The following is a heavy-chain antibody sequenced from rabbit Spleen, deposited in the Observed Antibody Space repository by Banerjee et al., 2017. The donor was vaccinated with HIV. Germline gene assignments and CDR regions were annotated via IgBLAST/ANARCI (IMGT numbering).Heavy chain of an antibody. CDR1: GFDFSSNA. Sequence: QSLEESGGGLVQPEGSLTLTCKASGFDFSSNAICWVRQAPGKGPEWIACIHVSSGVTYYANWAKGRFTISKISSTTVTLQMTSLTVADTATYFCARDTGSSFSSYGMDLWGPGTLVTFS. V-gene: IGHV1S40*01. CDR2: IHVSSGVT. J-gene: IGHJ6*01. CDR3: ARDTGSSFSSYGMDL. D-gene: IGHD8-1*01.